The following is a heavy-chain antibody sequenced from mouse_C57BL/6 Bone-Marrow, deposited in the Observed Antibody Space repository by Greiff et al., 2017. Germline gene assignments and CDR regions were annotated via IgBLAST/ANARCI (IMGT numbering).Heavy chain of an antibody. CDR2: IHPNSGST. CDR3: ARGGGRYFDV. CDR1: GYTFTSYW. J-gene: IGHJ1*03. V-gene: IGHV1-64*01. Sequence: QVQLQQSGAELVKPGASVKLSCKASGYTFTSYWMHWVKQRPGQGLEWIGMIHPNSGSTNYNEKFKSKDTLTVDKSSSTAYMQLSSLTSEDSAVYYCARGGGRYFDVWGTGTTVTVSA.